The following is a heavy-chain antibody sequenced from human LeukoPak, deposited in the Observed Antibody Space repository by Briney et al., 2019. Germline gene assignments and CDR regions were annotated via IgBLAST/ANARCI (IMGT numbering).Heavy chain of an antibody. J-gene: IGHJ4*02. D-gene: IGHD4-17*01. CDR2: IIPIFGTA. CDR3: AREGDLYGDPYNLDY. V-gene: IGHV1-69*05. CDR1: GGTFSSYA. Sequence: SVKVSCKASGGTFSSYAISWVRQAPGQGLEWMGRIIPIFGTANYAQKFQGRVTITTDESTSTAYMELSSLRSEDTAVYYCAREGDLYGDPYNLDYWGQGTLVTVSS.